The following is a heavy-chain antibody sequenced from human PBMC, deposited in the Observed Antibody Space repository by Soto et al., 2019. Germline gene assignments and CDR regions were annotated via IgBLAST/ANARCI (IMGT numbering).Heavy chain of an antibody. Sequence: PGGSLRLSCAASGFTFSSYAMSWVRQAPGKGLEKVSAISGSGGSTYYADSVKGRFTISRDNSKNTLYLQMNSLRAEDTAVYYCAKDHAYCSGGSCYSHYYGMDVWGQGTTVTVSS. CDR1: GFTFSSYA. CDR3: AKDHAYCSGGSCYSHYYGMDV. D-gene: IGHD2-15*01. CDR2: ISGSGGST. V-gene: IGHV3-23*01. J-gene: IGHJ6*02.